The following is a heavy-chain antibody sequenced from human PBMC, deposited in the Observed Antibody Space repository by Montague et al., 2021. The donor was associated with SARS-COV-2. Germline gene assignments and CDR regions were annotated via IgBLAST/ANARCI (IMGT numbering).Heavy chain of an antibody. CDR1: GASISSRSYY. J-gene: IGHJ4*02. Sequence: SETLSLTCTVSGASISSRSYYWGWIRQPPGEGLEWIGFKYYSGSTYYNPTLKSRVTISVDTSKNQFSLKLSSVTAADTAFYYCVRHPHYDGLNGPPDFWDQGTLVTVSS. CDR3: VRHPHYDGLNGPPDF. D-gene: IGHD3-9*01. V-gene: IGHV4-39*01. CDR2: KYYSGST.